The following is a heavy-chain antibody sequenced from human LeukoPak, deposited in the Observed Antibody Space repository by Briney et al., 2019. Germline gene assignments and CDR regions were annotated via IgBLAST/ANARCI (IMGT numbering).Heavy chain of an antibody. CDR1: GFTVSSNY. V-gene: IGHV3-66*01. J-gene: IGHJ6*02. D-gene: IGHD4-17*01. Sequence: PGGSLRLSCAASGFTVSSNYMSWVRQAPGKGLEWVSVIYSGGSTYYADSVKGRFTISRDNSKNTLYLQMNSLRAEDTAVYYCARGLTTVTPGYYYYYGMDVWGQGTTVTVSS. CDR2: IYSGGST. CDR3: ARGLTTVTPGYYYYYGMDV.